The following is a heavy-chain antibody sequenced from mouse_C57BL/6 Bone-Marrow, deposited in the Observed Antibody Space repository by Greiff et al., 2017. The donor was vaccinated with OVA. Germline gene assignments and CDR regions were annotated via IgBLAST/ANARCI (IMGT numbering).Heavy chain of an antibody. D-gene: IGHD2-1*01. Sequence: EVKLEESGGGLVQPGGSLKLSCAASGFTFSDYYMYWVRQTPEKRLEWVAYISNGGGSTYYPDTVKGRFTISRDNAKNTLYLQMSRLKSEDTAMYYCARQGYYGNYDYAMDYWGQGTSVTVSS. CDR1: GFTFSDYY. V-gene: IGHV5-12*01. J-gene: IGHJ4*01. CDR2: ISNGGGST. CDR3: ARQGYYGNYDYAMDY.